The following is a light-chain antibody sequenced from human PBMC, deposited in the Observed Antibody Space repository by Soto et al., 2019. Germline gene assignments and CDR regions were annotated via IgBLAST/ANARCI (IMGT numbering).Light chain of an antibody. Sequence: AIQMAQSPSSLSASVGDGVTITCRASVDIGNDVGWYQQKPGKAPKLLLYAATTLQSGVPSRFSGTRSGTDFTLTISILQPEDFATYYCLQDHNYPLTFGGGTKVEIK. J-gene: IGKJ4*01. CDR2: AAT. CDR1: VDIGND. CDR3: LQDHNYPLT. V-gene: IGKV1-6*02.